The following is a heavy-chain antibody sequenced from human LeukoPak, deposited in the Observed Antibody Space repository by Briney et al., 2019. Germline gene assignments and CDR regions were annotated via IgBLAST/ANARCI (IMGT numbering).Heavy chain of an antibody. CDR1: GGTFSSYA. J-gene: IGHJ6*03. D-gene: IGHD2-15*01. V-gene: IGHV1-69*05. Sequence: SVKVSCKASGGTFSSYAISWVRQAPGQGLEWMGGIIPIFGTANYARKFQGRVTITTDESTSTAYMELSSLRSEDTAVYYCARDLRGCSGGSCYFGDYYYMDVWGKGTTVTVSS. CDR2: IIPIFGTA. CDR3: ARDLRGCSGGSCYFGDYYYMDV.